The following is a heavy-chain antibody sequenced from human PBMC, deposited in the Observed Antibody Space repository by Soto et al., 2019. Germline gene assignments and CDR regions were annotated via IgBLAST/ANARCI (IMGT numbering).Heavy chain of an antibody. J-gene: IGHJ3*02. CDR3: ARVSYYYDSSGYYDDAFDI. Sequence: ESLKISCQASGYTFIYFWVAWVRQVPGKGLEWMGVIYPGASDIRYSPSFEGHVTISADKSTNTAYLQWSSLEAADTAIYYCARVSYYYDSSGYYDDAFDIWGQGTMVTVSS. CDR2: IYPGASDI. CDR1: GYTFIYFW. V-gene: IGHV5-51*01. D-gene: IGHD3-22*01.